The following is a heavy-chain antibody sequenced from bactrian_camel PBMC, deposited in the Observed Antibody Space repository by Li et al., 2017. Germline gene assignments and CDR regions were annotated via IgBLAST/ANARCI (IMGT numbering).Heavy chain of an antibody. CDR3: AMDRALTRSDYHGCNYDYRF. D-gene: IGHD4*01. J-gene: IGHJ4*01. CDR1: GFIFSNFP. Sequence: VQLVESGGGLAQPGGSLKLSCAASGFIFSNFPMIWVRQAPGKGLDWVASIYADGSHTYYANSVKGRFTISMDNAKNTVLLEMNSLQPEDTAVYYCAMDRALTRSDYHGCNYDYRFWGQGTQVTVS. V-gene: IGHV3S6*01. CDR2: IYADGSHT.